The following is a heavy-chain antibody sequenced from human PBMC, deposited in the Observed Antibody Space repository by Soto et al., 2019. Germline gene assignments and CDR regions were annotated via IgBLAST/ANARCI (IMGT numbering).Heavy chain of an antibody. CDR1: GGTFSSYA. Sequence: ASVKVSCKASGGTFSSYAISWVRQAPGQGLEWMGGIIPIFGTANYAQKFQGRVTITADESTSTAYMELSSLRSEDTAAYYCARVRGGSGSYPNYYYGMDVWGQGTTVTVSS. CDR3: ARVRGGSGSYPNYYYGMDV. D-gene: IGHD3-10*01. J-gene: IGHJ6*02. CDR2: IIPIFGTA. V-gene: IGHV1-69*13.